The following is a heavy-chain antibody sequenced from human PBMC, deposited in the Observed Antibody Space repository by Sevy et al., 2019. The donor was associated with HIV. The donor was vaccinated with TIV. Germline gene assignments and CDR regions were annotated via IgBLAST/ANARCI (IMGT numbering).Heavy chain of an antibody. V-gene: IGHV4-39*02. CDR2: IYYSGST. CDR1: GGSISGSSYY. J-gene: IGHJ1*01. CDR3: ARDNYDSSGYYYAPLRFFPH. Sequence: SETLSLTCTVSGGSISGSSYYWGWIRQPPGKGLEWIGSIYYSGSTYYNPSLKCRVTISVDTSKNQFSLKLSSVTAADTAVYYCARDNYDSSGYYYAPLRFFPHWGQGTLVTDSS. D-gene: IGHD3-22*01.